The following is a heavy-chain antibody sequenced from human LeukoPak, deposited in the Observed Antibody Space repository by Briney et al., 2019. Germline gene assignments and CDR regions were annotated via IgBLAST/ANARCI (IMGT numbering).Heavy chain of an antibody. D-gene: IGHD6-13*01. Sequence: PSETLSLTCTVSGGSVSSGSDYGTWIRLPPGKGLEWIGYIYYSGNTDYNPSLKSRVTISVDMSKNQFSLKLTSVTAADTAMYYCARGKGTAAAYYYYGMDVWGQGTTVTVSS. CDR2: IYYSGNT. CDR1: GGSVSSGSDY. CDR3: ARGKGTAAAYYYYGMDV. V-gene: IGHV4-61*01. J-gene: IGHJ6*02.